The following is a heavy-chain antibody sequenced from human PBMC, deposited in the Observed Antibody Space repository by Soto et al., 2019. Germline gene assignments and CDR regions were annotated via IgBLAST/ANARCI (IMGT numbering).Heavy chain of an antibody. D-gene: IGHD6-13*01. CDR1: GYTFTSYD. CDR3: ARERAGFIDY. J-gene: IGHJ4*02. CDR2: LNPNSGNT. V-gene: IGHV1-8*01. Sequence: QVQLVQSGAEVKKPGASVKVSCKASGYTFTSYDINWVRQATGQGLEWMGWLNPNSGNTGYAQKFQGRDTMTGNTSMSTAYMELSSLRAEATAVYYCARERAGFIDYWGQGTLVTVSS.